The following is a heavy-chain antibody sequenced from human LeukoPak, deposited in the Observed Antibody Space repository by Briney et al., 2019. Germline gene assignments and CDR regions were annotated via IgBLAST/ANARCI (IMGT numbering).Heavy chain of an antibody. V-gene: IGHV3-21*06. D-gene: IGHD1-26*01. J-gene: IGHJ6*03. CDR1: GFTFSSYN. CDR3: TRDPYSGNYGAYYYYYMDV. CDR2: ITSSSSYI. Sequence: PGGSLTLSCAASGFTFSSYNMNWVRQAPGKGLEWVTSITSSSSYIYYADSVKGRCTISRHNAKNSLYLHMDSLRVEDTAEYYCTRDPYSGNYGAYYYYYMDVWGKGTTVTVSS.